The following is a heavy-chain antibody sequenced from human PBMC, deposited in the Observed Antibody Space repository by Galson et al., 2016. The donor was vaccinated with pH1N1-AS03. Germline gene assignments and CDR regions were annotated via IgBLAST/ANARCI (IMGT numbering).Heavy chain of an antibody. CDR3: ARAQHPDIVGVTGGWFDP. V-gene: IGHV1-69*13. J-gene: IGHJ5*02. Sequence: SVKVSCKASGGTFNTYAISWVRQAPGQGLEWMGGIISIFGTTNHAQKFQGRVTITADESTSSVYMELSSLRSEDTAVYYGARAQHPDIVGVTGGWFDPWGQGTLVTVSS. D-gene: IGHD1-26*01. CDR2: IISIFGTT. CDR1: GGTFNTYA.